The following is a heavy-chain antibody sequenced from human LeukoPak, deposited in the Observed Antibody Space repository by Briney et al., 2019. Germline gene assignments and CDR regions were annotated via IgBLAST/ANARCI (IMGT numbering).Heavy chain of an antibody. D-gene: IGHD6-19*01. Sequence: PSVKVSCKASGYTFTGDYMHWVRQAPGQGLEWMGWINPNSGGTNYAQKFQGRVTMTRDTSISTAYMELSRLRSDDTAVYYCARSDSSGWHFDYWGQGTLVTVSS. CDR1: GYTFTGDY. J-gene: IGHJ4*02. CDR3: ARSDSSGWHFDY. CDR2: INPNSGGT. V-gene: IGHV1-2*02.